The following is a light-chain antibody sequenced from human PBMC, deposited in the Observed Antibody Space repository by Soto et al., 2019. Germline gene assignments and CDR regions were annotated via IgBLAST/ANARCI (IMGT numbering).Light chain of an antibody. J-gene: IGKJ1*01. CDR3: QKNNSAPRT. V-gene: IGKV1-27*01. Sequence: DIQMTQSPSSLSASVGDRVTITCRASQGISSYLAWYQQKPGKAPKLLIYAASTLKSGVPSRFSGSGSGTDSPLTISSLPPEDVATYYCQKNNSAPRTFGQGTQVEIK. CDR2: AAS. CDR1: QGISSY.